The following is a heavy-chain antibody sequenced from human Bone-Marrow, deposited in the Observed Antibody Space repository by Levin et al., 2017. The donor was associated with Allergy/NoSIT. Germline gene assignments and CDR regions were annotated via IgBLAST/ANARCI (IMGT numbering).Heavy chain of an antibody. D-gene: IGHD6-13*01. Sequence: SGFTFDDYGMNWVRQAPGKGLEWVSTISWNSGNIAYADSVKGRFTISRDNARNSLYLQMDSLRPEDTALYYCVRSYSSSWSGWFDAWGQGTLVTVFS. CDR2: ISWNSGNI. CDR3: VRSYSSSWSGWFDA. CDR1: GFTFDDYG. J-gene: IGHJ5*02. V-gene: IGHV3-9*01.